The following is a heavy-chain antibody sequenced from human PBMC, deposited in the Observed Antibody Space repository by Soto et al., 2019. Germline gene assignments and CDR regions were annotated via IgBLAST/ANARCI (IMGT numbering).Heavy chain of an antibody. D-gene: IGHD2-2*01. CDR2: ISHYGNT. CDR3: ARNGDCTSGICYVGWFDP. Sequence: QVQLQESGPGLVEPSGILSLTCGVSGGSMRNDDWWSWIRQTPGKGLEWIGEISHYGNTNYNPSLKSRVTMSIDTSKNQFFLKVRSLTAADTAMYYCARNGDCTSGICYVGWFDPWGQGTLVRVSS. J-gene: IGHJ5*02. CDR1: GGSMRNDDW. V-gene: IGHV4-4*02.